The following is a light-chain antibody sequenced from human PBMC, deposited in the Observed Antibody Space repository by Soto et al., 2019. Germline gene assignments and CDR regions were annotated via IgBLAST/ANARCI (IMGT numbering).Light chain of an antibody. CDR2: DNV. Sequence: QAVVTQPPSVSAAPGQKVNISCSGSSSNIGSNYVSWYQQFPGTAPKLLVYDNVQRPSGIPDRFSGSKSGTAATLTITGLQTGDEADYYCGTWDSSLSAVLFGGGTKLTVL. CDR1: SSNIGSNY. V-gene: IGLV1-51*01. J-gene: IGLJ2*01. CDR3: GTWDSSLSAVL.